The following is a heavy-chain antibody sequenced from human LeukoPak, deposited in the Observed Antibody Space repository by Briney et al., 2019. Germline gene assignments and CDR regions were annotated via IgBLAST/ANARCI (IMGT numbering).Heavy chain of an antibody. CDR1: GFTFSSYS. V-gene: IGHV3-21*01. J-gene: IGHJ4*02. Sequence: GGSLRLSCAASGFTFSSYSMNWFRQAPGKGLEWVSSISSSSSYIYYADSVKGRFTISRDNAKNSLYLQMNSLRAEDTAVYYCARARCGGDYYDYFDYWGQGTLVTVSS. CDR3: ARARCGGDYYDYFDY. D-gene: IGHD2-21*01. CDR2: ISSSSSYI.